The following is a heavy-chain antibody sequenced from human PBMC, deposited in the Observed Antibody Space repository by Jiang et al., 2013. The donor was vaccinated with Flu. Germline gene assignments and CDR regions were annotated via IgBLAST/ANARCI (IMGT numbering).Heavy chain of an antibody. CDR1: GGTISGYV. Sequence: VQLVESGAEVKEPGSSMKVSCKASGGTISGYVISWVRQAPGQGLEWMGGIIPMFGTANYAQKFQGRLKITADESTSTAYMELSSLTSEDTAVYYCARDSSSEAYPLLLYYFDLWGRGTLVTVSS. V-gene: IGHV1-69*01. CDR2: IIPMFGTA. J-gene: IGHJ2*01. CDR3: ARDSSSEAYPLLLYYFDL. D-gene: IGHD1-26*01.